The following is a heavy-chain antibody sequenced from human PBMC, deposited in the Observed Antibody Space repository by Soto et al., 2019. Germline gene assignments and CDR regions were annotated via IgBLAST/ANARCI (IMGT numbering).Heavy chain of an antibody. D-gene: IGHD3-22*01. CDR2: IIPIFGTA. CDR1: GGTFSSYA. Sequence: SVKVSCKASGGTFSSYAISWVRQAPGQGLEWMGGIIPIFGTANYAQKFQGRVTITADESTSTAYMELSSLRSEDTAVYYCARPFLDYYDSSGYYPGNYYYYYGMDVWGQGTMVTVSS. CDR3: ARPFLDYYDSSGYYPGNYYYYYGMDV. J-gene: IGHJ6*02. V-gene: IGHV1-69*13.